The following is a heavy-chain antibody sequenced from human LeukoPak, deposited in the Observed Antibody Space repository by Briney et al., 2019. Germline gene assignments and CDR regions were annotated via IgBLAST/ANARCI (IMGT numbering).Heavy chain of an antibody. D-gene: IGHD1-26*01. V-gene: IGHV3-23*01. CDR1: GFTFSSYA. CDR2: FSGSGGTT. CDR3: ANQLSGSYGY. Sequence: GGSLRLSCAASGFTFSSYAMSWVRQAPGKGLEWVSAFSGSGGTTYYADSVEGRLTISRDNSKNTLYLQMNSLRAEDTAVYYCANQLSGSYGYWGQGTLLTVS. J-gene: IGHJ4*02.